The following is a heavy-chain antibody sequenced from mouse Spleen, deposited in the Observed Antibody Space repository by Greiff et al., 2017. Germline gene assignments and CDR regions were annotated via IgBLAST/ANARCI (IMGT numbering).Heavy chain of an antibody. CDR1: GYTFTSYW. V-gene: IGHV1-69*01. D-gene: IGHD2-12*01. Sequence: QVQLQQPGAELVMPGASVKLSCKASGYTFTSYWMHWVKQRPGQGLEWIGEIDPSDSYTNYNQKFKGKATLTVDKSSSTAYMQLSSLTSEDSAVYYCARDEDSYYSSGFAYWGQGTLVTVSA. CDR2: IDPSDSYT. J-gene: IGHJ3*01. CDR3: ARDEDSYYSSGFAY.